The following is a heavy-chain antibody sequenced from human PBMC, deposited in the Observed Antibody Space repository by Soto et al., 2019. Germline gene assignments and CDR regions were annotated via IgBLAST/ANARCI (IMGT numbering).Heavy chain of an antibody. Sequence: VKVSCKSSGDTFNDYYIHWVRQAPGQGLEWMGWINPNGGVTKYAQKFQGWVTMTRDTSIRTVYMQLSRLRSDDTAVYYCARESGGATATLDYYYFYMDVWGTGTTVTVSS. CDR3: ARESGGATATLDYYYFYMDV. CDR2: INPNGGVT. J-gene: IGHJ6*03. CDR1: GDTFNDYY. V-gene: IGHV1-2*04. D-gene: IGHD5-12*01.